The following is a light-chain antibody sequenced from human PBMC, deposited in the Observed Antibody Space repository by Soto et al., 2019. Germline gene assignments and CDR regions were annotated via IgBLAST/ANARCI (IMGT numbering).Light chain of an antibody. CDR3: CSFALINTLV. V-gene: IGLV2-23*01. CDR1: SSDVGSYNL. Sequence: QSALTQPASVSGSPGQSITISCTGTSSDVGSYNLVSWYQQLPGKAPKLVIYEGSKRPSGVSDRFSGSKSGNTASLTISGLQAEDEADNYCCSFALINTLVFGGGTKLTVL. CDR2: EGS. J-gene: IGLJ2*01.